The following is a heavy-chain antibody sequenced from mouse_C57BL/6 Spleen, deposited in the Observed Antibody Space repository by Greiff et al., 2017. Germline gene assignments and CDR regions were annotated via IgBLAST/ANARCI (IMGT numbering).Heavy chain of an antibody. J-gene: IGHJ2*01. CDR3: VRLDLTGPYFDY. V-gene: IGHV10-1*01. D-gene: IGHD4-1*01. CDR1: GFSFNTYA. Sequence: GGGLVQPKGSLKLSCAASGFSFNTYAMNWVRQAPGKGLEWVARIRSKSNNYATYYAESVKDRFTISRDDSESMLYLQMNNLKTEDTAMYYCVRLDLTGPYFDYWGQGTTLTVSS. CDR2: IRSKSNNYAT.